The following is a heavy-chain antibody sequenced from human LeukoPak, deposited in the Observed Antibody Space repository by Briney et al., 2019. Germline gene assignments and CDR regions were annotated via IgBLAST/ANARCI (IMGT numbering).Heavy chain of an antibody. V-gene: IGHV4-34*01. Sequence: SETLSLTCAVYSGSFSGYYWSWIRQPPGKGLEWIGEINHSGSTNYNPSLKSRATISVDTSKNQFSLKLSSVTAADTAVYFCARGPPTDYYDSSGFYYVFDYWGQGTLVTVSS. D-gene: IGHD3-22*01. CDR2: INHSGST. J-gene: IGHJ4*02. CDR1: SGSFSGYY. CDR3: ARGPPTDYYDSSGFYYVFDY.